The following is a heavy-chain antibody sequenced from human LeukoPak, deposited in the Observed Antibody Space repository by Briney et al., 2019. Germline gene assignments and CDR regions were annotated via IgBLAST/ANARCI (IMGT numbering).Heavy chain of an antibody. CDR1: AFTLDDYA. V-gene: IGHV3-9*03. CDR2: ISWNSGST. D-gene: IGHD2-15*01. CDR3: VRDVSLGFCSGGACSAHFDY. Sequence: GRSLTPSCAPSAFTLDDYAIHCVRQAPGKGLGWVAGISWNSGSTVYVDSVKGRFTISRDNTKQSLYLQMYSLRPEDMALYYCVRDVSLGFCSGGACSAHFDYWGQGTLVIVSS. J-gene: IGHJ4*02.